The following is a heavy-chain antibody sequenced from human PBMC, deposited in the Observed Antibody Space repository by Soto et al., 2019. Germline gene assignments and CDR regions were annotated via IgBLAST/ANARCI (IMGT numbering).Heavy chain of an antibody. CDR3: ARRGYSYGYALDY. D-gene: IGHD5-18*01. V-gene: IGHV1-18*01. CDR1: RYTSFTYA. Sequence: GTSVKVCCKAPRYTSFTYAVAFLQHYPGQGLEWMGWISTYNGNTNYAQKLQGRVTMTTDTSTSTAYMELRSLRSDDTAVYYCARRGYSYGYALDYLVQGTLVP. CDR2: ISTYNGNT. J-gene: IGHJ4*02.